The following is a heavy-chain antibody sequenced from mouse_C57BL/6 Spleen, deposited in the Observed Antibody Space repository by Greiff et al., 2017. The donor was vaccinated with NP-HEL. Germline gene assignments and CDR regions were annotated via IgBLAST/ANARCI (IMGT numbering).Heavy chain of an antibody. V-gene: IGHV5-6*01. J-gene: IGHJ2*01. CDR1: GFTFSSYG. CDR3: ARHVDDGYSGYFDY. CDR2: ISSGGSYT. D-gene: IGHD2-3*01. Sequence: EVQGVESGGDLVKPGGSLKLSCAASGFTFSSYGMSWVRQTPDKRLEWVATISSGGSYTYYPDSVKGRFTISRDNAKNTLYLQMSSLKSEDTAMYYCARHVDDGYSGYFDYWGQGTTLTVSS.